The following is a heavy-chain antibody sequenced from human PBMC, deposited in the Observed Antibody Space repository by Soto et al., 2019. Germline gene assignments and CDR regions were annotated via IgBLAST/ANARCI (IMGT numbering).Heavy chain of an antibody. Sequence: QVQRQESGPGLVKPSGNLSLTCAVSGDSISSDKWWSWVRQPPGKGLEWIGEIHHSGRTNYNPSLKSRVTILVEKSKNQVSLELSSMTAADTAVYYCARGGDWQFDYWGQGTLVTVSS. CDR2: IHHSGRT. V-gene: IGHV4-4*02. D-gene: IGHD2-21*02. CDR1: GDSISSDKW. CDR3: ARGGDWQFDY. J-gene: IGHJ4*02.